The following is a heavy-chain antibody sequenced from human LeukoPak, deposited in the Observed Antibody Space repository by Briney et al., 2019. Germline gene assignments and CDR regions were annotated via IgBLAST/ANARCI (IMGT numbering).Heavy chain of an antibody. CDR1: GGSISSGGYS. CDR3: AREALGVEYYFDY. CDR2: IYHSGST. J-gene: IGHJ4*02. Sequence: SETLSLTCAVSGGSISSGGYSWSWVRRPPGKGLEWIGYIYHSGSTYYNPSLKSRVTISVDRSKNQFSLKLSSVTAADTAVYYCAREALGVEYYFDYWGQGTLVTVSS. V-gene: IGHV4-30-2*01. D-gene: IGHD3-16*01.